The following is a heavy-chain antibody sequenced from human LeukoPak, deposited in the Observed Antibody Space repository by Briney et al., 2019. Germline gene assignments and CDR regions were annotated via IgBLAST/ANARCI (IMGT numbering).Heavy chain of an antibody. CDR3: ARQYQLRFLEWSSPYIWFDP. V-gene: IGHV4-39*01. CDR2: IYHSGST. CDR1: GGSISSSSYY. Sequence: SETLSLTCTVSGGSISSSSYYWGWIRQPPGKGLEWIGSIYHSGSTYYNPSLKSRVTISVDTSKNQFSLKLSSVTAADTAVYYCARQYQLRFLEWSSPYIWFDPWGQGTLVTVSS. J-gene: IGHJ5*02. D-gene: IGHD3-3*01.